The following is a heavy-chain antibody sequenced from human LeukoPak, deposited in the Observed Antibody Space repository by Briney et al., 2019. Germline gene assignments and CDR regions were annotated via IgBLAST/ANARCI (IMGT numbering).Heavy chain of an antibody. CDR1: GFTFSSYG. J-gene: IGHJ4*02. CDR3: AKDVREAVAGPGY. V-gene: IGHV3-30*18. CDR2: ISYDGRKK. Sequence: PGGSLRLSCAASGFTFSSYGMHWVRQAPGKGLEWVAVISYDGRKKYYAESVKGRFTISRDNSKNTLYLQMNSLRAEDTAVYYCAKDVREAVAGPGYWGQGTLVTVSS. D-gene: IGHD6-19*01.